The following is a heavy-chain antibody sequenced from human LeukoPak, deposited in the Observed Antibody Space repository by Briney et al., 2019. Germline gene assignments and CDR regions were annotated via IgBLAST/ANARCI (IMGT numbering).Heavy chain of an antibody. CDR2: INPNSGGT. CDR3: ARDGFSSGWYLFQR. V-gene: IGHV1-2*02. D-gene: IGHD6-19*01. CDR1: GYTFTGYY. J-gene: IGHJ1*01. Sequence: ASVKVSCKASGYTFTGYYMHWVRQAPGQGLEWMGWINPNSGGTSYAQKFQGRVTMTRDTSISTAYMELSRLRSDDTAVYYCARDGFSSGWYLFQRWGQGTLVTVSS.